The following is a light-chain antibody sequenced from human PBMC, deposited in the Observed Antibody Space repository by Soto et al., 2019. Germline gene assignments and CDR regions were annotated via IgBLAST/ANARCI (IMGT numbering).Light chain of an antibody. Sequence: QAVLAPAASVSGCPGQSITISCTGTSSDVGGYNYVSWYQHHPGKAPKLMIYDVSNRPSGVSNRFSGSKSGNTASLTISGLQPEDEADYYCSSYTTSTTRLLVSGPGTKHT. V-gene: IGLV2-14*03. CDR3: SSYTTSTTRLLV. J-gene: IGLJ1*01. CDR2: DVS. CDR1: SSDVGGYNY.